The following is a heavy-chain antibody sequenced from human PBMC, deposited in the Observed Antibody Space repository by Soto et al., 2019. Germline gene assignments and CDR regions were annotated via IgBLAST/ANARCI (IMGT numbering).Heavy chain of an antibody. D-gene: IGHD3-10*01. CDR1: GFTLTPTGMC. Sequence: SGPTLVNPTQTLTLTSTFSGFTLTPTGMCVSWIRQPPGKALEWLALIDCDDDKYYSTSLKTRLTISKYTSKNQVVLTMTNMDPVDTATYYCARTDHYGPGTYRPGNWFDPWGPGTLGTVSS. CDR2: IDCDDDK. CDR3: ARTDHYGPGTYRPGNWFDP. V-gene: IGHV2-70*01. J-gene: IGHJ5*02.